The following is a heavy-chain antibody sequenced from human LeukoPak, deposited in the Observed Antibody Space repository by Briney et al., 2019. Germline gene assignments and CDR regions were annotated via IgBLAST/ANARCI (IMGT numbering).Heavy chain of an antibody. CDR1: GGSFSGYY. CDR2: INHSGST. J-gene: IGHJ3*02. D-gene: IGHD6-19*01. Sequence: SETLSLTCAVYGGSFSGYYWSWIRQPPGKGLEWIGEINHSGSTNYNPSLKSRVTISVDTSKNQFSLKLSSVTAADTAVYYCARVPGRAVAGTRSWDAFDIWGQGTMVTVSS. CDR3: ARVPGRAVAGTRSWDAFDI. V-gene: IGHV4-34*01.